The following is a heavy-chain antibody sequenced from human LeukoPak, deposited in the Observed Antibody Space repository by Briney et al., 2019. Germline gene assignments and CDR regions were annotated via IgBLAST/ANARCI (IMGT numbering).Heavy chain of an antibody. V-gene: IGHV3-30*18. CDR1: GFAFSSYG. CDR3: AKDHEDTGSYNWFDP. D-gene: IGHD5-18*01. J-gene: IGHJ5*02. Sequence: GGSLRLSCAASGFAFSSYGMHWVRQAPGKGLEWVAVISYDGSNKYYADSVKGRFTISRDNSKNTLYLQMNSLRAEDTAVYYCAKDHEDTGSYNWFDPWGQGTLVTVSS. CDR2: ISYDGSNK.